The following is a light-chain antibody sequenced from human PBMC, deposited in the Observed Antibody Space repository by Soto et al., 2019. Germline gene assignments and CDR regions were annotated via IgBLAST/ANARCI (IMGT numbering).Light chain of an antibody. Sequence: VVLTQPPATLSLSAGEGTTLSCRTSMSVSVYLDWYQQKPGQAPRLLISDASNRATGIPARFSGSGSGTEFTLTISSLQSEDFAVYYCQQYNNWPPITFGQGTGLEIK. CDR3: QQYNNWPPIT. CDR2: DAS. V-gene: IGKV3-11*01. J-gene: IGKJ5*01. CDR1: MSVSVY.